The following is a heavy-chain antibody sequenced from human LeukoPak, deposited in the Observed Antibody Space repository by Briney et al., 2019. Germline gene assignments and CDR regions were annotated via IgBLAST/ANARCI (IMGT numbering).Heavy chain of an antibody. CDR1: GGSISSHY. J-gene: IGHJ5*02. CDR2: IYYSGST. V-gene: IGHV4-59*11. D-gene: IGHD3-3*01. Sequence: PSETLSLTCTVSGGSISSHYWSWIRQPPGKGLEWIGYIYYSGSTNYNPSLKSRVTISVDTSKNQFSLKLSSVTAADTAMYYCARDGEYYDFWSGYYRNNNWFDPWGQGTLVTVSS. CDR3: ARDGEYYDFWSGYYRNNNWFDP.